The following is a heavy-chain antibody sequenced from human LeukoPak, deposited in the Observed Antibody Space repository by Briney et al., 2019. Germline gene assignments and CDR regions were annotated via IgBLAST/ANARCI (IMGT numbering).Heavy chain of an antibody. CDR3: TTHTYYYDSSGYYFADY. J-gene: IGHJ4*02. V-gene: IGHV3-15*01. Sequence: GGSLRLSCAASGFTFSNAWMSWVRQAPGKGLEWVGRIKSKTDGGTTDYAAPVKGRFTISRDDSKNTLCLQMNSLKTEDTAVHYCTTHTYYYDSSGYYFADYWGQGTLVTVSS. CDR1: GFTFSNAW. D-gene: IGHD3-22*01. CDR2: IKSKTDGGTT.